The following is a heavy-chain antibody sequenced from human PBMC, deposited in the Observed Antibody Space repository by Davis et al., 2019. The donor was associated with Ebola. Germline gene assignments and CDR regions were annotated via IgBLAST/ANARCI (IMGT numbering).Heavy chain of an antibody. Sequence: GESLKISCAASGFTFSSYSMNWVRQAPGKGLEWVSSISSSSSYIYYADSVKGRFTISRDNAKNSLYLQMNSLRDEDTAVYYCARGGYFDWLFFGAFDIWGQGTMVTVSS. J-gene: IGHJ3*02. CDR2: ISSSSSYI. V-gene: IGHV3-21*04. CDR3: ARGGYFDWLFFGAFDI. CDR1: GFTFSSYS. D-gene: IGHD3-9*01.